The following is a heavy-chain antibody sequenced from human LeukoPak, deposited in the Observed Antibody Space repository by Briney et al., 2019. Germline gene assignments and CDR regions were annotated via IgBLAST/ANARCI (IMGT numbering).Heavy chain of an antibody. CDR1: GFTFISYD. CDR3: TRGYGSFDN. Sequence: QPGGSLRLSCAASGFTFISYDMHWVHQAPGKGLEWVAIISYDGNDKYYADSVKGRFTISRDNSKNTLYLQMNSLIAEDTAVYYCTRGYGSFDNWGQGTLVIVSS. D-gene: IGHD3-10*01. CDR2: ISYDGNDK. J-gene: IGHJ4*02. V-gene: IGHV3-30*03.